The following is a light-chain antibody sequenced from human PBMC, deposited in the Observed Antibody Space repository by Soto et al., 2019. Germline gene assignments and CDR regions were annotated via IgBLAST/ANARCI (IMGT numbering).Light chain of an antibody. J-gene: IGKJ1*01. Sequence: DIQMTQSPSTLSASVGDRVTITCRPSQSISSWLAWYQQKPGKAPKLLIYKASSLESGVPSRFSGSGSGTEFTLTISSLQPDDFATYYCQQYNSYPWTFGQGTKVDI. CDR1: QSISSW. CDR2: KAS. V-gene: IGKV1-5*03. CDR3: QQYNSYPWT.